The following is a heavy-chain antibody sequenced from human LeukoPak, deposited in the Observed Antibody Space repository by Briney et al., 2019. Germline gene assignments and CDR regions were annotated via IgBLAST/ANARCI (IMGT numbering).Heavy chain of an antibody. J-gene: IGHJ4*02. CDR1: GGTFSSYA. Sequence: GGSLTLSCVASGGTFSSYAISWVRQAPGQGLEWMGWINPNSGGTNYAQKFQGRVTMTRDTSISTAYMELSRLRSDDTAVYYCARRIYYYDSSGYSLDYWGQGTLVTVSS. CDR2: INPNSGGT. D-gene: IGHD3-22*01. CDR3: ARRIYYYDSSGYSLDY. V-gene: IGHV1-2*02.